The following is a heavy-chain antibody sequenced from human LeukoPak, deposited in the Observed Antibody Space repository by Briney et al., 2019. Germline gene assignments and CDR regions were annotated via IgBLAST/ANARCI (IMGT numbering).Heavy chain of an antibody. V-gene: IGHV3-23*01. CDR2: ISGTGGTT. D-gene: IGHD1-26*01. CDR1: GFTFSNAW. CDR3: AKDAHSGSYFDY. Sequence: PGGSLRLSCAASGFTFSNAWMNWVRQAPGKGLEWVSLISGTGGTTYDADSVKGRLPISRDNSKNTLYLQMNSLRVEDTAVYYCAKDAHSGSYFDYWGQGILVTVSS. J-gene: IGHJ4*01.